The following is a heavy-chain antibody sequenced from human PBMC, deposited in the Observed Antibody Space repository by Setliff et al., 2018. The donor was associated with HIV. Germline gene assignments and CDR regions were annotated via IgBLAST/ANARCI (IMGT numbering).Heavy chain of an antibody. D-gene: IGHD6-13*01. Sequence: GGSLRLSCVASGFRFRTYAMSWVRQALGKGLEWVSYISSSGSTIYYADSVKGRFTISRDNAKNSLDLQMNSLRAEDTAVYYCAAVEVTATGTGLNYWGQGTLVTVSS. CDR1: GFRFRTYA. V-gene: IGHV3-48*04. CDR2: ISSSGSTI. J-gene: IGHJ4*02. CDR3: AAVEVTATGTGLNY.